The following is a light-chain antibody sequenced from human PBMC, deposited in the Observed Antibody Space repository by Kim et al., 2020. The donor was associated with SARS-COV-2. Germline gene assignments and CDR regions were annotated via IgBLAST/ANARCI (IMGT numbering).Light chain of an antibody. CDR3: LIYYGSVQGV. CDR2: STS. J-gene: IGLJ3*02. V-gene: IGLV7-43*01. CDR1: PGAVTRDHY. Sequence: GWTGTLACASHPGAVTRDHYPNWFQQKPGQPPRTLIYSTSNKHSWTPARFSGSLLGGKAALTVSGVQPEDEADYYCLIYYGSVQGVIGGGTQLTVL.